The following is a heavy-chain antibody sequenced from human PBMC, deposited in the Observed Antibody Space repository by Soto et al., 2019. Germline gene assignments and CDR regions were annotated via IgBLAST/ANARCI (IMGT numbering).Heavy chain of an antibody. Sequence: PSETLSLTCTVSGGSFTNYYWSWIRQPPGRGLEWIGYIYNTGSTNYNPSLKSRVTISVDTSENQFSLKLSSVTAADTAVYYCASRNYYGSGSYHYYFDYWGQGTLVTVS. CDR2: IYNTGST. CDR3: ASRNYYGSGSYHYYFDY. V-gene: IGHV4-59*08. CDR1: GGSFTNYY. D-gene: IGHD3-10*01. J-gene: IGHJ4*02.